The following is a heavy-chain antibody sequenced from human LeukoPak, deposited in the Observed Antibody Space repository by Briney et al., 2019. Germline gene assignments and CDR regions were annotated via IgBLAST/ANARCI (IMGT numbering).Heavy chain of an antibody. Sequence: GGSLRLSCAASGFTFSSYGMHWVRQAPGKGLEWVAVISYDGSNKYYADSVKGRFTISRDNSKNTLYLQMNSLRAEDTAVYYCAKDYYYGSSGYSYYFDYWGQGTLVTVSS. J-gene: IGHJ4*02. CDR1: GFTFSSYG. D-gene: IGHD3-22*01. CDR3: AKDYYYGSSGYSYYFDY. CDR2: ISYDGSNK. V-gene: IGHV3-30*18.